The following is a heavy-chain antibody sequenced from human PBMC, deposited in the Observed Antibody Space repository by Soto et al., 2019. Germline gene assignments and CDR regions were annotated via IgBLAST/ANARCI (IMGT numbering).Heavy chain of an antibody. CDR2: IYWNDAK. CDR1: GFSLSTAGVG. V-gene: IGHV2-5*01. D-gene: IGHD2-21*02. J-gene: IGHJ4*02. CDR3: AHSGGDAVLRN. Sequence: QITLKESGPTLVKPTQTLTLTCTFSGFSLSTAGVGVTWIRQPPGKALEWLTIIYWNDAKRYSPSLESRVSITKDTSKNQVVLTLTNMDPVDTATYYCAHSGGDAVLRNWGPGTRVTVSS.